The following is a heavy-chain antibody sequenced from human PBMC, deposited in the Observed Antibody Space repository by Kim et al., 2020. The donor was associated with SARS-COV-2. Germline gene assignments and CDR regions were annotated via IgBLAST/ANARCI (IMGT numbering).Heavy chain of an antibody. CDR3: ARGELRFLEWLSYGMDV. J-gene: IGHJ6*02. CDR2: MNPNSGNT. Sequence: ASVKVSCKASGYTFTSYDINWVRQATGQGLEWMGWMNPNSGNTGYAQKFQGRVTMTRNTSISTAYMELSSLRSEDTAVYYCARGELRFLEWLSYGMDVWGQGTTVTVSS. CDR1: GYTFTSYD. V-gene: IGHV1-8*01. D-gene: IGHD3-3*01.